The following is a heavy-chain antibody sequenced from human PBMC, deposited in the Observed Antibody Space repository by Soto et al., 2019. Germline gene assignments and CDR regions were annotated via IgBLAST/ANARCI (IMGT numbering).Heavy chain of an antibody. Sequence: SETLSLTCAVSGGYISSGGYSWSWIRQPPGKGLEWIGYIYHSGSTYYNPSLKSRVTISVDRSKNQFSLKLSSVTAADTAVYYCARVGGYDFWSGPFDYWGQGTLVTVSS. V-gene: IGHV4-30-2*01. J-gene: IGHJ4*02. CDR3: ARVGGYDFWSGPFDY. CDR1: GGYISSGGYS. CDR2: IYHSGST. D-gene: IGHD3-3*01.